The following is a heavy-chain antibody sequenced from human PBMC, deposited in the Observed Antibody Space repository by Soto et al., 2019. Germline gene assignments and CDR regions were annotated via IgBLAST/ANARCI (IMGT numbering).Heavy chain of an antibody. V-gene: IGHV1-58*01. D-gene: IGHD1-20*01. CDR2: IVVGSGNT. CDR3: AVNVTGTTYPDAFDI. CDR1: GFTFTSSA. J-gene: IGHJ3*02. Sequence: SVKVSSKASGFTFTSSAVQWVRQARGQRLEWIGWIVVGSGNTNYAQKFQERVTITRDMSTSTAYMELSSLRSEDTAVYYCAVNVTGTTYPDAFDIWGQGTMVTVSS.